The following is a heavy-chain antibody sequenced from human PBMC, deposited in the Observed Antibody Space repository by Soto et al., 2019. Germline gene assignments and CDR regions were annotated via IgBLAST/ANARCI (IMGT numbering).Heavy chain of an antibody. CDR2: VSAYNGER. J-gene: IGHJ4*01. CDR3: SRGPSIPASGDD. Sequence: QVQLVQSGAEVKKPGASVKVSCKASGYTFTNYGINWVRQAPGQGLEWLGWVSAYNGERRYAQRVQARVIMTTDTSTTTAYMELRSLRSDDTAVYYCSRGPSIPASGDDWGQGTLVTVSS. D-gene: IGHD2-2*01. V-gene: IGHV1-18*01. CDR1: GYTFTNYG.